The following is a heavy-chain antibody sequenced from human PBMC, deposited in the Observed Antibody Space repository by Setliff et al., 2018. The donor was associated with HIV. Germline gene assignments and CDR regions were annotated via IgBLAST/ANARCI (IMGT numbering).Heavy chain of an antibody. CDR2: ISYDGSNK. Sequence: PGGSLRLSCAASGFTFSSYAMHWVRQAPGKGLEWVAVISYDGSNKYYADSVKGRFTISRDNSKNTLFLQMNSLRAEDTAVYYCARDGGTTADYWGQGTLVTVSS. J-gene: IGHJ4*02. V-gene: IGHV3-30-3*01. D-gene: IGHD4-17*01. CDR3: ARDGGTTADY. CDR1: GFTFSSYA.